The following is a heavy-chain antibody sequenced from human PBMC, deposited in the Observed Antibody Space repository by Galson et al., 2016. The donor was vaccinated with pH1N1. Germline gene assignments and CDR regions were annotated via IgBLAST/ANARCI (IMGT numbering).Heavy chain of an antibody. CDR3: ARVNHYYYYGMDV. V-gene: IGHV3-48*01. CDR2: ISSSSSSTI. CDR1: GFTFSSYS. D-gene: IGHD1-14*01. J-gene: IGHJ6*02. Sequence: SLRLSCAASGFTFSSYSMNWVRQAPGKGLEWVSYISSSSSSTIYYAGSVKGRFTISRDNAKNSLYLQMNSLRAEDTAVYYCARVNHYYYYGMDVWGQGTTVTVSS.